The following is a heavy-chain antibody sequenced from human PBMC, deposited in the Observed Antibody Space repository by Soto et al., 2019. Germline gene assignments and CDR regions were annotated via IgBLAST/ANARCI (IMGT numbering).Heavy chain of an antibody. J-gene: IGHJ4*02. CDR3: AKGALHSSSWAPFDY. V-gene: IGHV3-23*01. D-gene: IGHD6-13*01. CDR2: VSGTGGSA. Sequence: PGGSLRLSCAASGFTFSSYAMTWVRQAPGKGLEWVSGVSGTGGSAYYADSVKGRFTISRDKSTNTLYLQMNSLRAEDTAVYYCAKGALHSSSWAPFDYWGQGALVTVSS. CDR1: GFTFSSYA.